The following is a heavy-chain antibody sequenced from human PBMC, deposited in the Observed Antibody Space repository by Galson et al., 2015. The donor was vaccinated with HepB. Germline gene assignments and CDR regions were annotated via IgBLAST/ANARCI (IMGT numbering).Heavy chain of an antibody. J-gene: IGHJ6*02. D-gene: IGHD3-10*01. CDR3: ARDGDITMVRGVKFWYYGMDV. CDR1: GFTFSSYA. CDR2: ISYDGSNK. V-gene: IGHV3-30-3*01. Sequence: SLRLSCAASGFTFSSYAMHWVRQAPGKGLEWVAVISYDGSNKYYADSVKGRFTISRDNSKNTLYLQMNSLRAEDTAVYYCARDGDITMVRGVKFWYYGMDVWGQGTTVTVSS.